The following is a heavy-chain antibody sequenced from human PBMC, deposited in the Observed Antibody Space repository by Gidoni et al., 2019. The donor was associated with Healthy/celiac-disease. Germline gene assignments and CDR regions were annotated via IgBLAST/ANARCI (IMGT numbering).Heavy chain of an antibody. J-gene: IGHJ3*02. Sequence: EVQLVESGGGLVQPGGSLRLPCAASGFTFSSYWMSWVRQAPGKGLEWVANIKQDGSEKYYVDSVKGRFTISRDNAKNALYLQMNSLRAEDTAVYYCARDGVDTAMVTGFDIWGQGTMVTVSS. CDR2: IKQDGSEK. D-gene: IGHD5-18*01. CDR1: GFTFSSYW. V-gene: IGHV3-7*01. CDR3: ARDGVDTAMVTGFDI.